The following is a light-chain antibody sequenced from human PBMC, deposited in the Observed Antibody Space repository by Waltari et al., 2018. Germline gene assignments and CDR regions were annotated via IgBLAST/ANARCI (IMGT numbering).Light chain of an antibody. V-gene: IGKV1-39*01. CDR2: AAS. CDR1: QSITTY. Sequence: DIQMTQSPSSLSASIGDRVTITCRASQSITTYLNWYQQKPGKAPKLLIYAASSLQSGVPSRFSGCGSGTDFTLPISSLQPEDFATYSCQESYKTPPTFGGGTKVEIK. CDR3: QESYKTPPT. J-gene: IGKJ4*01.